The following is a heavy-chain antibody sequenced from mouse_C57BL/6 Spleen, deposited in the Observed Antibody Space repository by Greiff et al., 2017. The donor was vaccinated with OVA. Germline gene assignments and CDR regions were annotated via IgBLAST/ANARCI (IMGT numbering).Heavy chain of an antibody. V-gene: IGHV1-9*01. CDR2: ILPGSGST. CDR1: GYTFTGYW. Sequence: VQLQQSGAELMKPGASVKLSCKATGYTFTGYWIEWVKQRPGHGLEWIGEILPGSGSTHYNEKFKGKATFTADTSSNTAYIQLSSLPTYDSAIYYCSRRFTTVVATDAMDYWGPGTSVTVSS. CDR3: SRRFTTVVATDAMDY. J-gene: IGHJ4*01. D-gene: IGHD1-1*01.